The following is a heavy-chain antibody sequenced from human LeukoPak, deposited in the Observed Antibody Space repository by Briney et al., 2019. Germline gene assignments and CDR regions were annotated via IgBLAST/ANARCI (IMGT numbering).Heavy chain of an antibody. D-gene: IGHD4-23*01. V-gene: IGHV3-48*02. CDR2: ISTTSGTI. CDR3: ARVTSGGNPYFDY. J-gene: IGHJ4*02. CDR1: GFTFSRNS. Sequence: RGSLRLSCVASGFTFSRNSMDWVRQAPRKGLEWVSHISTTSGTIYYADSVRGRFTISRDNAKNSLFLQMTSLRDEDTAVYYCARVTSGGNPYFDYWGQGTLVPVSS.